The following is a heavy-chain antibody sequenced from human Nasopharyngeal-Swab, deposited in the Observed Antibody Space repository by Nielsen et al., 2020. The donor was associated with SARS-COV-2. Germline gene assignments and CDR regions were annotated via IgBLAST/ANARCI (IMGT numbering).Heavy chain of an antibody. Sequence: WIRQRPGKGLEWIGYIYYSGRNNYNPSLKSRVTISVDTSKNQFSLKLSSVTAADTAVYYCARGAGRWETSGSYPWWGDYYYYGMDVWGQGTTVTVSS. D-gene: IGHD1-26*01. V-gene: IGHV4-59*01. CDR2: IYYSGRN. CDR3: ARGAGRWETSGSYPWWGDYYYYGMDV. J-gene: IGHJ6*02.